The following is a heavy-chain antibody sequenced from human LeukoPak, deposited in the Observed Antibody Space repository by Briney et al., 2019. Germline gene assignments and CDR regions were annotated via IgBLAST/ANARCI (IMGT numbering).Heavy chain of an antibody. D-gene: IGHD2-2*01. CDR3: AREDIVVVGGAFDI. Sequence: SETLSLTCTVSGYSISSGYYWGWIRQPPGKGLEWIGSIYYSGSTYYNPSLKSRVTISVDTSKNQFSLKLSSVTAADTAVYYCAREDIVVVGGAFDIWGQGTMVTVSS. J-gene: IGHJ3*02. CDR2: IYYSGST. V-gene: IGHV4-38-2*02. CDR1: GYSISSGYY.